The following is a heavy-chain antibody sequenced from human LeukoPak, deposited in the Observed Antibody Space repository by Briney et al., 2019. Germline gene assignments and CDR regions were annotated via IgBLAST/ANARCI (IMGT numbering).Heavy chain of an antibody. Sequence: ASVKVSCKASGYIFTDYYIHWVRQAPGQGLEWMGWINPNSSATNYGQKFQGRVTLTRDTSITTAYMDLTRLTADDTAIYYCATSDRVVMLAYGGQGTLVTASS. D-gene: IGHD3-16*01. J-gene: IGHJ4*02. V-gene: IGHV1-2*02. CDR1: GYIFTDYY. CDR2: INPNSSAT. CDR3: ATSDRVVMLAY.